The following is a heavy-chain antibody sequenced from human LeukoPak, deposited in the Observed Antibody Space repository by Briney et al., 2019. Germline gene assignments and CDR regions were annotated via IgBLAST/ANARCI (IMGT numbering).Heavy chain of an antibody. CDR2: INHSGRT. CDR1: GYSISSGYY. V-gene: IGHV4-38-2*02. CDR3: ARGQFQRDY. Sequence: PSETLSLTCTISGYSISSGYYWGWIRQPPGKGLEWIGEINHSGRTKYNPSLKSRVTISVDTSKNQFSLILSSVTAADTAVYYCARGQFQRDYWGQGTLVTVSS. D-gene: IGHD5-24*01. J-gene: IGHJ4*02.